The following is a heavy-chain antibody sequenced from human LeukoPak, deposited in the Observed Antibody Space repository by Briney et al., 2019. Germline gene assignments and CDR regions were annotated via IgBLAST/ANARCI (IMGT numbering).Heavy chain of an antibody. D-gene: IGHD2-8*01. V-gene: IGHV4-34*01. Sequence: SETLSLTCAVYGGSFSGYYWSWIRQPPGKGLEWIGEINHSGSTNYNPSLKSRVTISVETSKNQFSLKLSSVTAADTAVYYCASAPLMLASDAFDIWGQGTMVTVSS. J-gene: IGHJ3*02. CDR2: INHSGST. CDR1: GGSFSGYY. CDR3: ASAPLMLASDAFDI.